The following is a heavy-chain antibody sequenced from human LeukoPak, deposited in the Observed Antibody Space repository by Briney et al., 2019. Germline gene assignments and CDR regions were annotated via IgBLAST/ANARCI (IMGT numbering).Heavy chain of an antibody. J-gene: IGHJ4*02. CDR3: ARDLKGSAWYVDY. CDR2: TRNKANSYTT. Sequence: GGSLRLSCAASGFTFSDHCMDWVRQAPGKGLEWVGRTRNKANSYTTEYAASVKGRFTISRDDSKKSLYLQMSSLKTEDTAVYYCARDLKGSAWYVDYWGQGTLVTVSS. CDR1: GFTFSDHC. D-gene: IGHD6-19*01. V-gene: IGHV3-72*01.